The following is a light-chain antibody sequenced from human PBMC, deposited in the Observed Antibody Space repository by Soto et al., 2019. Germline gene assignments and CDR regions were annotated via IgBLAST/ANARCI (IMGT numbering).Light chain of an antibody. CDR1: SSDVGGYNY. CDR3: CYYAGSYTFV. CDR2: DVR. Sequence: QSALTQPRSVSGSPGQSVTISCTGTSSDVGGYNYVSWYQQYPGKAPKVMMYDVRTRPSGVPDRFSGSKSGNTASLTISGLQAEDEADYYCCYYAGSYTFVFGTGTKLTVL. V-gene: IGLV2-11*01. J-gene: IGLJ1*01.